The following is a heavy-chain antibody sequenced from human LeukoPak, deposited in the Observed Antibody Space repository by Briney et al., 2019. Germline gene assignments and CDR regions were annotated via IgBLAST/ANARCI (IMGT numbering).Heavy chain of an antibody. CDR1: GYTFTGYY. CDR2: INPNSGGT. CDR3: ARDLGYDILTGYGPNWFDP. V-gene: IGHV1-2*02. J-gene: IGHJ5*02. D-gene: IGHD3-9*01. Sequence: ASVKVSCKASGYTFTGYYMHWVRQAPGQGLEWMGWINPNSGGTNYAQKFQGRVTMTRDTSISTAYMELSRLRPDDTAVYYCARDLGYDILTGYGPNWFDPWGQGTLVTVSS.